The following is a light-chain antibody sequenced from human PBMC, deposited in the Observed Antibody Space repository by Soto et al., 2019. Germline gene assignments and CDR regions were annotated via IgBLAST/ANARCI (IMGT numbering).Light chain of an antibody. CDR1: QSISSW. J-gene: IGKJ5*01. CDR2: GAS. CDR3: QQLFDSPIT. V-gene: IGKV1-5*01. Sequence: SQLTPSHSTLSASVGDRVTITSRASQSISSWLAWYQQKPGKAPKLLIYGASTLESGVPSRFSATVSGTEFSLTITSLQPEDFATYYCQQLFDSPITFGQGTRLEI.